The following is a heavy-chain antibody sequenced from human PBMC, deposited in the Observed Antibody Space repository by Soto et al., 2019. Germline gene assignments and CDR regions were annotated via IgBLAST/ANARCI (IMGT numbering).Heavy chain of an antibody. J-gene: IGHJ6*02. CDR2: IYYSGST. V-gene: IGHV4-39*01. CDR3: ARRSAGIYYYYGMDV. D-gene: IGHD1-1*01. CDR1: GGSISSSRYY. Sequence: SQTLSLTCTVSGGSISSSRYYWGWIRQPPGKGLEWIGSIYYSGSTYYNPSLKSRVTISVDTSKNQFSLKLSSVTAADTAVYYCARRSAGIYYYYGMDVWGQGTTVTVSS.